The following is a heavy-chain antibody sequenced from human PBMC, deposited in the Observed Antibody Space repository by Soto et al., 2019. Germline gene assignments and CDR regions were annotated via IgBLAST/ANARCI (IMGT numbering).Heavy chain of an antibody. V-gene: IGHV3-23*01. CDR1: GFTFSSYA. D-gene: IGHD2-2*01. Sequence: GGSLRLSCAASGFTFSSYAMSWVRQAPGKGLEWVSAISGSGGSTYYADSVKGRFTISRDNSKNTLYLQMNSLRAEDKAVYYCANDGVVVPAAMQSYYYYYMDVWGKGTTVTVSS. CDR2: ISGSGGST. CDR3: ANDGVVVPAAMQSYYYYYMDV. J-gene: IGHJ6*03.